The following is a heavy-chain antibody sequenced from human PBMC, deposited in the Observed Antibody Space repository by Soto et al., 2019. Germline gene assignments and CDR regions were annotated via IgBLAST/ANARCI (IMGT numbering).Heavy chain of an antibody. Sequence: PWGSLRRSGVAARLNFAKFGMRWVRQAQGKGLQWVSSITNTGGAKYHTDSVKCRFIVSRDNSKNVMFLLMRGLGVDDTALYFCARNPRSDIFGVRTIVENWLDPWGRGSLVTVSS. CDR2: ITNTGGAK. D-gene: IGHD3-3*02. CDR3: ARNPRSDIFGVRTIVENWLDP. CDR1: RLNFAKFG. J-gene: IGHJ5*02. V-gene: IGHV3-23*01.